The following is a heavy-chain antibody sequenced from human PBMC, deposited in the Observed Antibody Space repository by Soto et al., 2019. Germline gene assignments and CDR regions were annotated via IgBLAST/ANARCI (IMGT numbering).Heavy chain of an antibody. J-gene: IGHJ5*02. D-gene: IGHD3-16*01. CDR1: GDSISSNY. Sequence: QVQLQESGPGLVKPSETLSLTCTVSGDSISSNYWSWIRQPPGKGLEWIGYFHYSANTNYNPSLKSRAIISGDTSKNQFFLKLTSVTATDTAVYYCAKTKEGGFDPWGQGILVTVSS. CDR3: AKTKEGGFDP. V-gene: IGHV4-59*01. CDR2: FHYSANT.